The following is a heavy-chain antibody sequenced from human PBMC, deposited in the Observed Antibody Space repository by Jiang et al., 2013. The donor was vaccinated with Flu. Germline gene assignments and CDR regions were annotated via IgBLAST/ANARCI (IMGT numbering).Heavy chain of an antibody. V-gene: IGHV3-30-3*01. CDR1: GFTFSSYA. Sequence: AASGFTFSSYAMHWVRQAPGKGLEWVAFISYDGNNQFYIDSVKGRFTISRDNSESMLFLQMNSLRADDTAVYYCAREDPRGPFYYGMDVWGQGTTVTVSS. CDR2: ISYDGNNQ. J-gene: IGHJ6*02. CDR3: AREDPRGPFYYGMDV.